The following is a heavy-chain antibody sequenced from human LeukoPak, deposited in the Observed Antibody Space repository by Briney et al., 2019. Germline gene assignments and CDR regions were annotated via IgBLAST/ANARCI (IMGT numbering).Heavy chain of an antibody. J-gene: IGHJ4*02. Sequence: GGSLRLSCAASGFTLGMHWVGQAQGKGREWVAFIWSDGINKNYADSVKGRFTISRDNSKNTLYLEMNGLRAEDTAVYYCAIDFWSGFDYWGRGTLVTVSS. CDR3: AIDFWSGFDY. CDR2: IWSDGINK. D-gene: IGHD3-3*01. CDR1: GFTLG. V-gene: IGHV3-30*02.